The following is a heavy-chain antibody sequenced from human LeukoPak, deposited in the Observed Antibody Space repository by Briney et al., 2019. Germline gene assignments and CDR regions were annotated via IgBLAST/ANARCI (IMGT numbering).Heavy chain of an antibody. CDR1: GNSFTSYW. CDR3: ARSYGSGSRYNYYYMDV. D-gene: IGHD3-10*01. J-gene: IGHJ6*03. V-gene: IGHV5-51*01. CDR2: IYPGDSDT. Sequence: GESLKISCEGSGNSFTSYWIGWVRQVPGKGLEWMGIIYPGDSDTRYSPSLQGQVTISADKSISTAYLQWSSLKASDTAMYYCARSYGSGSRYNYYYMDVWGKGTTVTVSS.